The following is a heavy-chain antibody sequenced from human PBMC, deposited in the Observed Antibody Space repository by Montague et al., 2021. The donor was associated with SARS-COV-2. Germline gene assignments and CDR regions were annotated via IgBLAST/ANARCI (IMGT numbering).Heavy chain of an antibody. Sequence: SLRLSCAASGFTFSSYGMHWVRQAPGRGLEWVAVIWYDGSNKYYADSVKGRFTISRDNSKNTLYLQMNSLRAEDTAVYYCAREGVVGVATDIDYWGQGTLVTVSS. D-gene: IGHD5-12*01. CDR1: GFTFSSYG. CDR3: AREGVVGVATDIDY. CDR2: IWYDGSNK. V-gene: IGHV3-33*01. J-gene: IGHJ4*02.